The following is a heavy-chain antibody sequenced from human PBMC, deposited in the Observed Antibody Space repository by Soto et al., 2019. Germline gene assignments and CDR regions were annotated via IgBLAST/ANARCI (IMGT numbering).Heavy chain of an antibody. CDR3: ARGSHYNFDY. V-gene: IGHV4-39*01. Sequence: SETLSLTCTVSGGSISISSYYWGWIRQPPGKGLEWIGSIYYSGSTYYNPSLKSRVTISVDTSKNQFSLKLSSVTAADTAVYYCARGSHYNFDYWGQGTLVTVSS. CDR2: IYYSGST. D-gene: IGHD1-26*01. J-gene: IGHJ4*02. CDR1: GGSISISSYY.